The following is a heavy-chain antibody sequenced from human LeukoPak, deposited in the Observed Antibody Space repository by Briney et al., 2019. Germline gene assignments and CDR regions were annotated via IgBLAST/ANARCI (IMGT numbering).Heavy chain of an antibody. J-gene: IGHJ3*02. CDR1: GGSISSYY. CDR2: IYYSGST. CDR3: ARVEERRPRAFDI. V-gene: IGHV4-59*12. Sequence: SETLSLTCTVSGGSISSYYWSWIRQPPGKGLEWIGYIYYSGSTNYNPSLKSRVTISVDTSKNQFSLKLSSVTAADTAVYYCARVEERRPRAFDIWGQGTMVTVFS. D-gene: IGHD1/OR15-1a*01.